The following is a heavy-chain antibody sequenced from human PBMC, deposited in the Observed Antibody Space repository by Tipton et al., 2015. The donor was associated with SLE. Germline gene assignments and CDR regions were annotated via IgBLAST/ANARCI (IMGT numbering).Heavy chain of an antibody. CDR2: IYYTGSA. Sequence: TLSLTCTVSGGSISSYYWSWIRQPPGKGLEWIGYIYYTGSANYNPSLKSRVTMSVDTSKNQFSLKLSSVTAADTAVYYCARDSLNWGSYYHGMDVWGQGTTVTVSS. J-gene: IGHJ6*02. CDR3: ARDSLNWGSYYHGMDV. V-gene: IGHV4-59*01. D-gene: IGHD3-16*01. CDR1: GGSISSYY.